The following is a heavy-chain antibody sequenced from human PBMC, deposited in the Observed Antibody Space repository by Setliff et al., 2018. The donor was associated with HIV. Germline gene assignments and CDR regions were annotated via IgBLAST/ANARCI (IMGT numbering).Heavy chain of an antibody. J-gene: IGHJ6*03. CDR1: GSTFSDYG. CDR3: AKGTYYDLLTAYYLSDYYMDV. CDR2: IYYDGTNK. D-gene: IGHD3-9*01. Sequence: GGSLRLSCAASGSTFSDYGMHWVRQAPGKGLEWVAVIYYDGTNKYYADSVKGRFTISRDNSKNTLFLQMNSLRADDTAVYYCAKGTYYDLLTAYYLSDYYMDVWGKGTTVTVSS. V-gene: IGHV3-30*02.